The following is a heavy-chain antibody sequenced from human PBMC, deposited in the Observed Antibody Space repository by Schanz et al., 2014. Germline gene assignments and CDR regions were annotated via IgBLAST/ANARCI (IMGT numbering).Heavy chain of an antibody. CDR3: ARGTDWNLHY. Sequence: DVQLLESGGGLVQPGGSLRLSCAVSGFTLSNSDMHWVRQGTGKGLEWVSTIGYLGDTYYPDSVKGRFTVSRDSGQNSLYLQMNSLRAGDTAVYYCARGTDWNLHYWGQGALVTVSS. D-gene: IGHD1-1*01. V-gene: IGHV3-13*01. CDR1: GFTLSNSD. J-gene: IGHJ4*02. CDR2: IGYLGDT.